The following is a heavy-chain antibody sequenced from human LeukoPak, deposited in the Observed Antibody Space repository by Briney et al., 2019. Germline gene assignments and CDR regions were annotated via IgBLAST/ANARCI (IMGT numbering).Heavy chain of an antibody. CDR3: ARDLEYCSSTSCYGHFDY. Sequence: ASVKVSCKASGYTFTSYDINWVRQATGQGLEWMGWINPNSGGTNYAQKFQGRVTMTRDTSISTAYMELSRLRSDDTAVYYCARDLEYCSSTSCYGHFDYWGQGTLVTVSS. CDR2: INPNSGGT. J-gene: IGHJ4*02. CDR1: GYTFTSYD. V-gene: IGHV1-2*02. D-gene: IGHD2-2*01.